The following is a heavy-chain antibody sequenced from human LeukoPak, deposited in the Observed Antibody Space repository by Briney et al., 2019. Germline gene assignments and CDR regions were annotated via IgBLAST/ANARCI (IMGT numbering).Heavy chain of an antibody. J-gene: IGHJ4*02. V-gene: IGHV1-2*02. CDR1: GYTFTGYY. CDR2: INPNSGGT. D-gene: IGHD3-22*01. Sequence: ASVKVSCKASGYTFTGYYMHWVRQAPGQGLEWMGWINPNSGGTNYAQKFQGRVTMTRDTSISTAYMELSRLRSDDTAVYYCVRDVDYYDSSGYWPDYWGQGTLVTASS. CDR3: VRDVDYYDSSGYWPDY.